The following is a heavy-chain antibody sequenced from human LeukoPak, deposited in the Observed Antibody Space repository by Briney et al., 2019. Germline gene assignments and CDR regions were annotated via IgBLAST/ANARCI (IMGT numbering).Heavy chain of an antibody. D-gene: IGHD3-3*01. Sequence: SETLSLTCTVSSGSINNHYWSWVRQPAGKGLEWIGRIYASGSTNYNPSLKSRVTMSVDTSKNQFSLKLSSVTAADTAVYYCASLFRAWGQGTLVTVSS. CDR1: SGSINNHY. CDR3: ASLFRA. V-gene: IGHV4-4*07. CDR2: IYASGST. J-gene: IGHJ4*02.